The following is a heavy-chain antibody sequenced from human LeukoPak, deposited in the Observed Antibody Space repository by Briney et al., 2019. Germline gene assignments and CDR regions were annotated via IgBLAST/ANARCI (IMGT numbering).Heavy chain of an antibody. CDR3: ARVHSYSYGGSAENWFDP. Sequence: SETLSLTCTVSGYSISSGYYWGWIRQPPGKGLEWIGGIYHSGSTYYNPSLKSRVTISVDTSKNQFSLKLSSVTAADTAVYYCARVHSYSYGGSAENWFDPWGQGTLVTDSS. CDR2: IYHSGST. J-gene: IGHJ5*02. V-gene: IGHV4-38-2*02. D-gene: IGHD5-18*01. CDR1: GYSISSGYY.